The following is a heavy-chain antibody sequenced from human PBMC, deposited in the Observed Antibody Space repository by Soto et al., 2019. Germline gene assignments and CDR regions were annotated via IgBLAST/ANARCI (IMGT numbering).Heavy chain of an antibody. J-gene: IGHJ4*02. CDR3: ASSSTVPPAIGY. CDR1: GYTFTSYA. CDR2: INAGNGNT. Sequence: QVQLVQSGAEVKKPGASVKVSCKASGYTFTSYAMNWVRQAPGQGLEWMGWINAGNGNTKYSQKIQGTVTITRDTSARTAHMDLSSLRSEDTAVYSCASSSTVPPAIGYWGQGTLVTVSS. D-gene: IGHD2-2*02. V-gene: IGHV1-3*01.